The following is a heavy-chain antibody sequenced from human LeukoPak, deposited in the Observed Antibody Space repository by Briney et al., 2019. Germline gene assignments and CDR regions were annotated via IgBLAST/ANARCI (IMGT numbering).Heavy chain of an antibody. J-gene: IGHJ5*02. CDR1: GYTLTELS. D-gene: IGHD3-3*01. Sequence: ASVKVSCKVSGYTLTELSMHWVRQAPGKGLEWMGGFDPEDGETIYAQKFQGRVTMTEDTSTDTAYMELSSLRSEDTAVYYCARDPRPYYDFWSGYHNWFDPWGQGTLVTVSS. CDR3: ARDPRPYYDFWSGYHNWFDP. CDR2: FDPEDGET. V-gene: IGHV1-24*01.